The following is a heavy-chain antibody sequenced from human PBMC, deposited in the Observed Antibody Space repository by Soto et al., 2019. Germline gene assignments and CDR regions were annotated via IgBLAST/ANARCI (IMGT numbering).Heavy chain of an antibody. D-gene: IGHD3-9*01. CDR2: ISGSGGST. Sequence: GGSLRLSCAASGFTFSSYAMSWVRQAPGKGLEWVSAISGSGGSTYYADSVKGRFTISRENSKNTLYLQMNSLRAEDTAVYYCAKATSLGNSYDILTGYYTRPALGGMDVWGQGTTVTVSS. J-gene: IGHJ6*02. CDR3: AKATSLGNSYDILTGYYTRPALGGMDV. CDR1: GFTFSSYA. V-gene: IGHV3-23*01.